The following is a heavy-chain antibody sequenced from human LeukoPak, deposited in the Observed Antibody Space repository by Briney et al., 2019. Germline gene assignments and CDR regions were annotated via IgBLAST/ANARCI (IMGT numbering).Heavy chain of an antibody. Sequence: SETLSLTCTVSGGSIRSYYWSWIRQPPGKGLEWIGYIYYSGSTNYNPSLKSRVTISVDTSKNQFSLKLSSVTAADTAVYYCARVGGYGDYIDYWGQGTLVTVSS. D-gene: IGHD4-17*01. CDR1: GGSIRSYY. CDR3: ARVGGYGDYIDY. CDR2: IYYSGST. V-gene: IGHV4-59*01. J-gene: IGHJ4*02.